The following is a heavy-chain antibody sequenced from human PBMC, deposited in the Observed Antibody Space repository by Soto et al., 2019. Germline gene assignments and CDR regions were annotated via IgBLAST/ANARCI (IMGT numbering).Heavy chain of an antibody. Sequence: QVQLVESGGGVVQPGRSLRLSCAASGFTFSSYGMHWVRQAPGKGLEWVAVISYDGSNKYYADSVKGRFTISRDNSKNTLYLQMNSLRAEDTAVYYCAKDKGRRDWGQGTLVTVSS. CDR3: AKDKGRRD. CDR1: GFTFSSYG. CDR2: ISYDGSNK. J-gene: IGHJ4*02. V-gene: IGHV3-30*18.